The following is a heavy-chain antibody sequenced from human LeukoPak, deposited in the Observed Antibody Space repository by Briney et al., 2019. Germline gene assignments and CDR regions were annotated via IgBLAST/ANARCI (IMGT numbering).Heavy chain of an antibody. V-gene: IGHV4-34*01. CDR1: GGSFSGYY. Sequence: SETLSLTCAVYGGSFSGYYWSWIRQPPGKGLEWIGEINHSGSTNYNPSLKSRVTISVDTSKNQFSLKLSSATAADTAVYYCARRIAAAGTDAFDIWGQGTMVTVSS. CDR2: INHSGST. D-gene: IGHD6-13*01. J-gene: IGHJ3*02. CDR3: ARRIAAAGTDAFDI.